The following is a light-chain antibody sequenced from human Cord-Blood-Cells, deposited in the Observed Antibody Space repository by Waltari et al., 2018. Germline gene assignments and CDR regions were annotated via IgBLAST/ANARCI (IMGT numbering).Light chain of an antibody. CDR3: QQYGSSFT. Sequence: VLTQYPGTLSFSPGERATLSCRASQSVSSSYLAWYRQKPGQAPRLLIYGSSSRATGIPDRFSGSGSGTDFTLNISRLEPEDFAVYYCQQYGSSFTFGPGTKVDIK. CDR1: QSVSSSY. V-gene: IGKV3-20*01. CDR2: GSS. J-gene: IGKJ3*01.